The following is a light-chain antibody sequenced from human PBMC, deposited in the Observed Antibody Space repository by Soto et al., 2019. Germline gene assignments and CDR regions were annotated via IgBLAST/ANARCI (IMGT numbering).Light chain of an antibody. V-gene: IGKV3D-15*01. J-gene: IGKJ4*01. CDR2: GTS. Sequence: EILMTQSPVTLSVSPGEGATLSCRPSQSIRSNLAWYHQKPGQAPSLLIYGTSIRATGIPAKFSGSGSGTKFTLTISSLQSEDFAVYYCQEYNEWPRTCGGGTKVDIK. CDR1: QSIRSN. CDR3: QEYNEWPRT.